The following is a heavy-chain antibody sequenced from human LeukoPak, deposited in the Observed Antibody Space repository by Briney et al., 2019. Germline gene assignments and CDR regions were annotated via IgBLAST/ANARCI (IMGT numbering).Heavy chain of an antibody. J-gene: IGHJ5*02. CDR2: INSDGSST. CDR3: VRETSYRFDP. CDR1: GFTFSSFW. Sequence: PGGSLRLSCASSGFTFSSFWVHWVRQVPGQGLVWISRINSDGSSTSYADSVKGRFTISRDNAKNTLYLQMNSLGDEDTAVYYCVRETSYRFDPWGQGTLVIVSS. V-gene: IGHV3-74*01.